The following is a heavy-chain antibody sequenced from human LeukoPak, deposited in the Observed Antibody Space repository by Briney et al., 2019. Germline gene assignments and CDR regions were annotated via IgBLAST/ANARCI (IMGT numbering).Heavy chain of an antibody. CDR2: INHSGST. J-gene: IGHJ4*02. V-gene: IGHV4-34*01. D-gene: IGHD3-16*02. Sequence: SETLSLTCAVYGGSFSGYYWSWIRQPPGKGLEWIGEINHSGSTNYNPSLKSRVTISVDTSKNQFSLKLSSVTAADTAVYYCARHGRGSDYVWGSYRYYFDYWGQGTLVTVSS. CDR1: GGSFSGYY. CDR3: ARHGRGSDYVWGSYRYYFDY.